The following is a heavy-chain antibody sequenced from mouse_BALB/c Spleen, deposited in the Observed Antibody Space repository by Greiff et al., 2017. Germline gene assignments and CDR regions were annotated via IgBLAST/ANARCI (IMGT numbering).Heavy chain of an antibody. V-gene: IGHV3-2*02. CDR3: ATLTGHFDY. Sequence: VQLQQSGPGLVKPSQSLSLTCTVTGYSITSDYAWNWIRQFPGNKLEWMGYISYSGSTSYNPSLKSRISITRDTSKNQFFLQLNSVTTEDTATDYCATLTGHFDYWGQGTTLTVSS. D-gene: IGHD4-1*01. CDR2: ISYSGST. CDR1: GYSITSDYA. J-gene: IGHJ2*01.